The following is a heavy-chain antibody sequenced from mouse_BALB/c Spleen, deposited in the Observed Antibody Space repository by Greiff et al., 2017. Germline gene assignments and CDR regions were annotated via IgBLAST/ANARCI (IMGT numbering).Heavy chain of an antibody. D-gene: IGHD2-3*01. CDR1: GYSITSGYY. Sequence: DVKLQESGPGLVKPSQSLSLTCSVTGYSITSGYYWNWIRQFPGNKLEWMGYISYDGSNNYNPSLKNRISITRDTSKNQFFLKLNSVTTEDTATYYCASDGYYEGFAYWGQGTLVTVSA. J-gene: IGHJ3*01. CDR3: ASDGYYEGFAY. CDR2: ISYDGSN. V-gene: IGHV3-6*02.